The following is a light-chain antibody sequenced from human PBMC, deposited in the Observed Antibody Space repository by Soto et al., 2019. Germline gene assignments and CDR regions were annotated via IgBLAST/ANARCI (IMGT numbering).Light chain of an antibody. CDR3: QQSKSFPLT. V-gene: IGKV1-39*01. J-gene: IGKJ4*01. CDR2: AAS. Sequence: DIQMTQSPSSLSASVGDEVTITCRASQTIMTYLNWYQLKPGKPPRLLIYAASSLQSGVPSRFSGSGSGTDFTLTISNLQPEDFATYFCQQSKSFPLTFGGGTKVDI. CDR1: QTIMTY.